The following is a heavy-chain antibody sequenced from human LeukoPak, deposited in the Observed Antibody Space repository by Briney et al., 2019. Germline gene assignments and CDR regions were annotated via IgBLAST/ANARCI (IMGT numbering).Heavy chain of an antibody. CDR1: GFTVSSNY. CDR3: AKGGTSALYYYYGMDV. V-gene: IGHV3-53*01. CDR2: IYSGGST. J-gene: IGHJ6*02. D-gene: IGHD2-2*01. Sequence: PGGSLRLSCAASGFTVSSNYMSWVRQAPGKGLEWVSVIYSGGSTYYADSAKGRFTISRDNSKNTLYLQMNSLRAEDTAVYYCAKGGTSALYYYYGMDVWGQGTTVTVSS.